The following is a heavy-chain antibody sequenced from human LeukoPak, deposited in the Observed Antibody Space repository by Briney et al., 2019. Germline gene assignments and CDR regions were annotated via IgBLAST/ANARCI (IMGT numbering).Heavy chain of an antibody. V-gene: IGHV3-20*04. J-gene: IGHJ4*02. CDR2: INWNGDST. D-gene: IGHD2-21*02. CDR1: GFTFDDDG. CDR3: AKDFVVVPGNVNYFDY. Sequence: GGSLRLSCAVSGFTFDDDGMSWDRQAPGKGLEWVSGINWNGDSTGYADSVKGRFTISRDNAKNTLYVQMKSLRAEDTAVYYCAKDFVVVPGNVNYFDYWGQGTLATVSS.